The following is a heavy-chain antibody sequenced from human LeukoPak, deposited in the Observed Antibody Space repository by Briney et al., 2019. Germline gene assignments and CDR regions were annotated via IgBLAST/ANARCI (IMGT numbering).Heavy chain of an antibody. CDR1: GFTFSSYW. J-gene: IGHJ4*02. Sequence: GGSLRLSCAASGFTFSSYWMSWVRQAPGKGLEWVAVISYDGSNKYYADSVKGRFTISRDNSKNTLYLQMNSLRAEDTAVYYCARDSWDYYDSSGYLFDYWGQGTLVTVSS. CDR2: ISYDGSNK. D-gene: IGHD3-22*01. CDR3: ARDSWDYYDSSGYLFDY. V-gene: IGHV3-30-3*01.